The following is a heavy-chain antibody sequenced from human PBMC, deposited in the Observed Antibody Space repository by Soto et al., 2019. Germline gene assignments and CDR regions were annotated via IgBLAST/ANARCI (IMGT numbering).Heavy chain of an antibody. CDR3: ARDGGDFWSGYLPYFDY. CDR1: GGSISSYY. Sequence: SETLSLTCTVSGGSISSYYWSWIRQPPGKGLEWIGYIYYSGSTNYNPSLKSRVTISVDTSKNQFSLKLSSVTAADTAVYYCARDGGDFWSGYLPYFDYWGQGTLVTVS. J-gene: IGHJ4*02. D-gene: IGHD3-3*01. V-gene: IGHV4-59*01. CDR2: IYYSGST.